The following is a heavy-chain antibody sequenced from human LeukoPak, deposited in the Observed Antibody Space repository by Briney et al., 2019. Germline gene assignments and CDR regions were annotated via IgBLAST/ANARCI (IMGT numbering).Heavy chain of an antibody. V-gene: IGHV3-7*01. CDR1: GFTFASYW. CDR2: IKLDGSET. CDR3: ARDQSDYGDYEGLDY. D-gene: IGHD4-17*01. Sequence: GGSLRLSCAASGFTFASYWMSWVRQTPGKGLEWVANIKLDGSETYYVDSVKGRFTISRDNAKNSLYLQMNSLRAEDTAVYYCARDQSDYGDYEGLDYWGQGTLVTVSS. J-gene: IGHJ4*02.